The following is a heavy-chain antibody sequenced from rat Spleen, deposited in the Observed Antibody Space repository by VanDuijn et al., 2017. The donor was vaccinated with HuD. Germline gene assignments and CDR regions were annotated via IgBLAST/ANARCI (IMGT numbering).Heavy chain of an antibody. CDR2: INSAGST. CDR3: AFSTGSSGNWFAY. CDR1: GYSITSSYR. J-gene: IGHJ3*01. D-gene: IGHD5-1*01. Sequence: EVQLQESGPGLVKPSQSLSLTCSVTGYSITSSYRWNWIRKFPGNKLDWMGYINSAGSTNYNPSLKSRISITRDTSKNQFFLQVNSVTTEDTATYYCAFSTGSSGNWFAYWGQGTLVTVSS. V-gene: IGHV3-3*01.